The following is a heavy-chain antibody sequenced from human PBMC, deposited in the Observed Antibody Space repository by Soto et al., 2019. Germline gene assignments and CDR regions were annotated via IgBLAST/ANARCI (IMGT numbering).Heavy chain of an antibody. CDR2: ISNTDI. Sequence: LRLSCAASGFTFSSYSINWVRQAPGKGLEWLSYISNTDIRYADSVKGRFTISRDNAKKSLSLLMNSLRDEDTAVYYCVRDWGYILDSWGQGTLVTVSS. V-gene: IGHV3-48*02. CDR3: VRDWGYILDS. CDR1: GFTFSSYS. J-gene: IGHJ5*01. D-gene: IGHD3-16*01.